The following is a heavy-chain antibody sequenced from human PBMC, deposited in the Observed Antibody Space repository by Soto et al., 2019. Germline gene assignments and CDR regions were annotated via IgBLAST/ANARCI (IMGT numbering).Heavy chain of an antibody. CDR2: IKAAGGDT. CDR1: GFMFSNYP. D-gene: IGHD5-12*01. CDR3: KMDVVASSPTGADY. Sequence: EVQLLASGGDLVRPGGSLRLSCAGSGFMFSNYPMSWVRQAPGKGPEWVAAIKAAGGDTYYADSVKGRFTISRDNFNAMLYLQMNSRTVEDTAMDYCKMDVVASSPTGADYWGQGTVVTVSS. J-gene: IGHJ4*02. V-gene: IGHV3-23*01.